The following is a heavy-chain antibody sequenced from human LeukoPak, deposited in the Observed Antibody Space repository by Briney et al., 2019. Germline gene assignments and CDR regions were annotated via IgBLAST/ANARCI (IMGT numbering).Heavy chain of an antibody. CDR2: ISAYNGNT. V-gene: IGHV1-18*01. J-gene: IGHJ5*02. CDR3: ATDRRLAYDTPYNWFDP. D-gene: IGHD3-9*01. Sequence: GASVKVSCKASGGTFSSYAISWVRQAPGQGLEWMGWISAYNGNTNYAQKFQGRVTMTTDTSTSTAYMELRSLRSDDTAVYYCATDRRLAYDTPYNWFDPWGQGTLVTVSS. CDR1: GGTFSSYA.